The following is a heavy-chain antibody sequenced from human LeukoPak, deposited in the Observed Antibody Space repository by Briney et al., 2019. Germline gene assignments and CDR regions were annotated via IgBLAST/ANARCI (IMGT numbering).Heavy chain of an antibody. J-gene: IGHJ4*02. CDR2: IRYDGSNK. CDR3: AKLLGGGDCYYCEAY. CDR1: GFTFSSYG. D-gene: IGHD2-21*02. V-gene: IGHV3-30*02. Sequence: GGSLLLSCATSGFTFSSYGMHWVRQAPGKGLEWVAFIRYDGSNKYYADSVKGRFTISRDNSKNTLYLQMNSLRTEDTAVYYCAKLLGGGDCYYCEAYWGQGTLVTVSS.